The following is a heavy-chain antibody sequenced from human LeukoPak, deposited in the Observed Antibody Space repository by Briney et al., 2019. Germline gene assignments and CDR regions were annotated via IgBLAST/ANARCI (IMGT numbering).Heavy chain of an antibody. CDR2: IKSITDGGTT. V-gene: IGHV3-15*01. D-gene: IGHD3-22*01. Sequence: GGSLRLSCAASGFTFSNAWMSWVRQAPGKGLEWVGRIKSITDGGTTDYAAPVKGRFTISRDDSKNTLYLQMNSLKTEDTAVYYCTTDWYYYDSSGRDNDAFDIWGQGTMVTVSS. J-gene: IGHJ3*02. CDR1: GFTFSNAW. CDR3: TTDWYYYDSSGRDNDAFDI.